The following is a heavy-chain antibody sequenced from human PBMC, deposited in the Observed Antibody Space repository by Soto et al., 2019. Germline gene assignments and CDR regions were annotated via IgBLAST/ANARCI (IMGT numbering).Heavy chain of an antibody. Sequence: QVQLQESGPGLVKPSGTLSLTCAVSSVSISSNKWWSWVRQPPGKGLEWIGEISQSGSTNYNPSLKSRVTISVDKSRNQFSLNLNSLTAADTAVYYCASLSVIPAATYDYWGQGSLVTVSS. D-gene: IGHD2-2*01. V-gene: IGHV4-4*02. CDR1: SVSISSNKW. J-gene: IGHJ4*02. CDR3: ASLSVIPAATYDY. CDR2: ISQSGST.